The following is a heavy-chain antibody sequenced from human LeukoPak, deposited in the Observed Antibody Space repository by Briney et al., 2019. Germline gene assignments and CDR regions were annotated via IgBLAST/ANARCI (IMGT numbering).Heavy chain of an antibody. CDR2: IIPIFGTA. D-gene: IGHD6-19*01. CDR1: GYTFTSYG. V-gene: IGHV1-69*13. J-gene: IGHJ5*02. Sequence: SVKVSCKASGYTFTSYGISWVRQAPGQGLEWMGGIIPIFGTANYAQKFQGRVTITADESTSTAYMELSSLRSEDTAVYYCARSIAVAANWFDPWGQGTLVTVSS. CDR3: ARSIAVAANWFDP.